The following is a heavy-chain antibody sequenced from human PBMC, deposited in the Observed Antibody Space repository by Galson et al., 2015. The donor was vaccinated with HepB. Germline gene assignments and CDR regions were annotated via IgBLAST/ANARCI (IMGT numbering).Heavy chain of an antibody. CDR3: ARVWVDFWSGYYNWFDP. CDR2: INPSGGST. CDR1: GYTFTSYY. D-gene: IGHD3-3*01. J-gene: IGHJ5*02. V-gene: IGHV1-46*01. Sequence: SVKASCKASGYTFTSYYMHWVRQAPGQGLEWMGIINPSGGSTSYAQKFQGRVTMTRDTSTSTVYMELSSLRSEDTAVYYCARVWVDFWSGYYNWFDPWGQGTLVTVSS.